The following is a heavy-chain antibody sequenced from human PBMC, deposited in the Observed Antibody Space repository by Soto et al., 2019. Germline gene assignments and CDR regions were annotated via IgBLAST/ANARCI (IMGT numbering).Heavy chain of an antibody. Sequence: EASVKVSCKASGGTFSSYAISWVRQAPGQGLEWMGGIIPIFGTANYAQKFQGRVTITADESTSTAYMELSSLRSEDTAVYYCARIMVRGASYNWFDPWGQGTLVTVPQ. D-gene: IGHD3-10*01. CDR2: IIPIFGTA. J-gene: IGHJ5*02. CDR1: GGTFSSYA. V-gene: IGHV1-69*13. CDR3: ARIMVRGASYNWFDP.